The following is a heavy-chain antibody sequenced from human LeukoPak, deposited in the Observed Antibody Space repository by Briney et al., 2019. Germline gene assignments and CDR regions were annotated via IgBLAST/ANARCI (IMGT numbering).Heavy chain of an antibody. CDR3: ARLQVGGGPVDS. D-gene: IGHD6-19*01. V-gene: IGHV4-59*08. Sequence: SETLSLTCTVSGGSLSSYYWTWIRQPPGKGLEWIGYIFYTGSTNYNPSLKSRVTISVDTSKNQFSLRLSSVTAADTAVYYCARLQVGGGPVDSWGQGTLVTVSS. CDR2: IFYTGST. CDR1: GGSLSSYY. J-gene: IGHJ4*02.